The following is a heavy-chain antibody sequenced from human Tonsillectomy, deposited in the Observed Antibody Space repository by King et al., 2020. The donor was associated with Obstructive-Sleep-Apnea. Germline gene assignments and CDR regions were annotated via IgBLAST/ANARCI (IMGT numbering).Heavy chain of an antibody. D-gene: IGHD6-13*01. Sequence: VQLVESGGGLVKPGGSLRLSCAASGFTFSDYYMSWIRQAPGKGLEWVSYITSSGGTILYADSVKGRFTISRANAKNSLYLQMNSLRAEDTAVYYCARVVAAATEYFDYWGQGTLVTVSS. CDR3: ARVVAAATEYFDY. CDR2: ITSSGGTI. CDR1: GFTFSDYY. J-gene: IGHJ4*02. V-gene: IGHV3-11*01.